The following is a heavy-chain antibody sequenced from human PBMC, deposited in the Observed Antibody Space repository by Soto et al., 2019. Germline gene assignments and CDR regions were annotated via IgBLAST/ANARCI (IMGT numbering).Heavy chain of an antibody. Sequence: EVQLLESGGGLVQPGGSLRLFCAASGFTFSNFAMSWVRQAPGKGLEWVSTISSTGRNPYYADSVKGRFTLSRDNSGNTLYMQMNSLRAEDAATYYCAKDRGGNTVADFDCWGQGTLVTVSS. D-gene: IGHD4-17*01. V-gene: IGHV3-23*01. CDR3: AKDRGGNTVADFDC. J-gene: IGHJ4*02. CDR1: GFTFSNFA. CDR2: ISSTGRNP.